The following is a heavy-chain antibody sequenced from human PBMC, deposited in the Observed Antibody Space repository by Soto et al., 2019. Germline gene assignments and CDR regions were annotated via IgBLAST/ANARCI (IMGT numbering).Heavy chain of an antibody. Sequence: PGGSMRLSCSASGVTLSSYDMHWVRQGTGKGLEWVSAIGTTGDTYYAGSVKGRFTISRENAKNSLYLQMNSLRAGDTAIYFCARAIGPTLFDYCGQGTLVTVSS. J-gene: IGHJ4*02. CDR2: IGTTGDT. V-gene: IGHV3-13*04. CDR1: GVTLSSYD. D-gene: IGHD3-22*01. CDR3: ARAIGPTLFDY.